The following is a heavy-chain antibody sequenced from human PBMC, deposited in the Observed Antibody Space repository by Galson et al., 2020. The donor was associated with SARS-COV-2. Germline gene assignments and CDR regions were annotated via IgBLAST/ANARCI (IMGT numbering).Heavy chain of an antibody. Sequence: TGGSLRLSCAASGFTFSSYGMHWVRQAPGKGLEWVAVISYDGSNKYYADSVKGRFTISRDNSKNTLYLQMNSLRAEDTAVYYCAKDFGEWLVWGAEYFQHWGQGTLVTVSS. J-gene: IGHJ1*01. CDR1: GFTFSSYG. CDR3: AKDFGEWLVWGAEYFQH. CDR2: ISYDGSNK. D-gene: IGHD3-10*01. V-gene: IGHV3-30*18.